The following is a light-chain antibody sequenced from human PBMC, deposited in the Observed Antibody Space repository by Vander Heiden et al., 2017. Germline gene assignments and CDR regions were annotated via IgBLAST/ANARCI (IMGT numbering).Light chain of an antibody. Sequence: IVLTQSPATLSLSPGEGATLSCRASQSVGNFLAGYQQKPGLAPRLLIYDASNRATGIPARFSGSGSGTDFTLTISRLEPEDFAVYYCQQRSDWLSFGGGTRVEIK. J-gene: IGKJ4*01. CDR3: QQRSDWLS. CDR2: DAS. CDR1: QSVGNF. V-gene: IGKV3-11*01.